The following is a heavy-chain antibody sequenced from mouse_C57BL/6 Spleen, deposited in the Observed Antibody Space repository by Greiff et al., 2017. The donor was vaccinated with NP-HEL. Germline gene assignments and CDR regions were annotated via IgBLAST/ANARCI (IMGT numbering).Heavy chain of an antibody. CDR3: VRHEDYYGSSYFDY. J-gene: IGHJ2*01. V-gene: IGHV10-1*01. Sequence: EVQGVESGGGLVQPKGSLKLSCAASGFSFNTYAMNWVRQAPGKGLEWVARIRSKSNNYATYYADSVKDRFTISRDDSESMLYLQMNNLKTEDTAMYYCVRHEDYYGSSYFDYWGQGTTLTVSS. CDR2: IRSKSNNYAT. D-gene: IGHD1-1*01. CDR1: GFSFNTYA.